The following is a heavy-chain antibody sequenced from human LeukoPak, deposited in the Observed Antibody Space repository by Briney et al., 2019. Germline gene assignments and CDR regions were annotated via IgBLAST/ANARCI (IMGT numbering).Heavy chain of an antibody. CDR3: ARSDDSSGYYYRSVVSGAFDI. CDR2: ISSSGYTI. D-gene: IGHD3-22*01. CDR1: GFTFSDYY. Sequence: GGSLRLSCAASGFTFSDYYMSWIRQAPGKGLEWVSYISSSGYTIYYADSVKGRFTISRDNAKNPLYLQMNSLRDEDTSVYYCARSDDSSGYYYRSVVSGAFDIWGQGTMVTVSS. J-gene: IGHJ3*02. V-gene: IGHV3-11*04.